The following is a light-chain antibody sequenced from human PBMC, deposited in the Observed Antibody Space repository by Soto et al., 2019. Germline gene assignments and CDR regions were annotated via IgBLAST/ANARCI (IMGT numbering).Light chain of an antibody. CDR2: RAS. Sequence: ETLLTQSAATLSLSPGQRATLSFRASQSVCICLAWYQQKPGQAPRLLIYRASTRESGVPSRFSGSGSGTEFTLTISSLQSDDFGVYYCQQYHSWPAFGQGTKVDI. V-gene: IGKV3-15*01. J-gene: IGKJ1*01. CDR1: QSVCIC. CDR3: QQYHSWPA.